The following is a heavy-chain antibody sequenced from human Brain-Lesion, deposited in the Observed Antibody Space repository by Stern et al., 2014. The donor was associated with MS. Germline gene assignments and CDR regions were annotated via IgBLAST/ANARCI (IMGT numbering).Heavy chain of an antibody. V-gene: IGHV1-2*02. CDR1: GYISTGYY. D-gene: IGHD3-3*01. Sequence: VPLVQSGAEVKKPGASVKVSCKTSGYISTGYYIHWVRQAPGQGLEWMAWINPNTGGTKYAQKFQGRVTMSRDTSISTAYVELSSLTSDDTAVYYCARDQRGITIFGVVTDYYYLGMDVWGQGTTVTVSS. CDR2: INPNTGGT. J-gene: IGHJ6*02. CDR3: ARDQRGITIFGVVTDYYYLGMDV.